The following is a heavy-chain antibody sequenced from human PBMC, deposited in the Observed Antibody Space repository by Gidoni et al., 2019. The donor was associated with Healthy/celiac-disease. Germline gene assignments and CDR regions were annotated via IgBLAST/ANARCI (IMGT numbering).Heavy chain of an antibody. J-gene: IGHJ5*02. Sequence: QVQLQQWGAGLLKPSETLSLTCAVYGGSFSGSYWSWIRQPPGKGLEWIVEINHSGSTNYNPSLKSRVTISVDTSKNQFSLKLSSVTAADTAVYYCARGPYCSSTSCYGTQWFDPWGQGTLVTVSS. CDR3: ARGPYCSSTSCYGTQWFDP. CDR1: GGSFSGSY. D-gene: IGHD2-2*01. CDR2: INHSGST. V-gene: IGHV4-34*01.